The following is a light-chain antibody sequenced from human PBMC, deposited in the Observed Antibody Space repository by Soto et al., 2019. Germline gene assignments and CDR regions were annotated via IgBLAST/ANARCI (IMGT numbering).Light chain of an antibody. CDR1: QDITNY. CDR2: DAS. V-gene: IGKV1-33*01. J-gene: IGKJ5*01. CDR3: PHYDHLTIT. Sequence: DIKMTQSPSSLPASVGDTVTITFQTSQDITNYLNWYPPKXGKAPRXXLYDASRLETGVLSRFSGSGSGPDCTCPISSLQPEDIATDYCPHYDHLTITFGHGTRLEIK.